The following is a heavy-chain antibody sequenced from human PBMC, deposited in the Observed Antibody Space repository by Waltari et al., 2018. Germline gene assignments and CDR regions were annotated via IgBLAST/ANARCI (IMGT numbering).Heavy chain of an antibody. CDR1: GFTFSSYA. D-gene: IGHD2-21*02. CDR3: ARGVLNPGGDCYPFDY. J-gene: IGHJ4*02. CDR2: INHSGST. Sequence: VQLLESGGGLVQPWGSLRLSCAASGFTFSSYAMRWIRQPPGKGLEWIGEINHSGSTNYNPSLKSRVTISVDTSKNQFSLKLSSVTAADTAVYYCARGVLNPGGDCYPFDYWGQGTLVTVSS. V-gene: IGHV4-34*01.